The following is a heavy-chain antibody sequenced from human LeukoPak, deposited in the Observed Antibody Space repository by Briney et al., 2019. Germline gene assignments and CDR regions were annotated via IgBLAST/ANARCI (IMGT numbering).Heavy chain of an antibody. CDR3: AREGGGALDY. CDR1: GFTFSTYI. V-gene: IGHV3-21*01. J-gene: IGHJ4*02. D-gene: IGHD3-10*01. CDR2: ISSSSDYI. Sequence: PGGSLRLSCAASGFTFSTYIMNWVRQAPGKGLEWVSSISSSSDYIYYVDSVKGRFTISRDNSKNTLYLQMNSLRAEDTAIYYCAREGGGALDYWGQGTLVTVSS.